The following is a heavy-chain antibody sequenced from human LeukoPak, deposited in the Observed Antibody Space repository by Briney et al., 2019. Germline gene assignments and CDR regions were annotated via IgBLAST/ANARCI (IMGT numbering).Heavy chain of an antibody. J-gene: IGHJ4*02. D-gene: IGHD6-19*01. V-gene: IGHV1-2*02. CDR2: INPNSGGT. CDR3: ARGSRSSGWSPFDY. Sequence: WASVKVSCKASGYTFTGYYMHWVRQAPGQGLEWMGWINPNSGGTNYAQKFQGRVTMTRDTSISTAYMELSRLRSDDTAVYYCARGSRSSGWSPFDYWGQGTLVTVSS. CDR1: GYTFTGYY.